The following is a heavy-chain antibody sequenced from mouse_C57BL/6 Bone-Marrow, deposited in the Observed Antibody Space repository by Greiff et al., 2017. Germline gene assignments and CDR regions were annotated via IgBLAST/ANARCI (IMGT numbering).Heavy chain of an antibody. D-gene: IGHD2-4*01. J-gene: IGHJ2*01. V-gene: IGHV1-74*01. Sequence: QVHVKQPGAELVKPGASVKVSCKASGYTFTSYWMHWVKQRPGQGLEWIGRIHPSDSDTNYNQKFKGKATLTVDKSSSTAYMQLSSLTSEHSAVYSCAIRKIGNYYDSYYFDYWGQGTTLTVSS. CDR1: GYTFTSYW. CDR2: IHPSDSDT. CDR3: AIRKIGNYYDSYYFDY.